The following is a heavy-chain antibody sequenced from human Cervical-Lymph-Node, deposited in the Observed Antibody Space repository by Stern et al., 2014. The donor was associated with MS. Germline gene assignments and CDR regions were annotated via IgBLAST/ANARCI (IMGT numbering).Heavy chain of an antibody. Sequence: VQLVQSGPDVKKPGSSVKISCKASGGPFRSYTITWGRQAPGLGLEYMGGVIPMFRSATYAPKFRDRLTITADESTSTAFMELTSLLLEDTAVYYCARGPPSQPLNYWGQGTLVTVSS. J-gene: IGHJ4*02. CDR3: ARGPPSQPLNY. CDR1: GGPFRSYT. V-gene: IGHV1-69*01. D-gene: IGHD1-14*01. CDR2: VIPMFRSA.